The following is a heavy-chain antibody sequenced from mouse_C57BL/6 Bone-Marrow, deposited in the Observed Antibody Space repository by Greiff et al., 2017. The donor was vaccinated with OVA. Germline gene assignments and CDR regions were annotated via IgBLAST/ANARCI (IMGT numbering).Heavy chain of an antibody. J-gene: IGHJ4*01. V-gene: IGHV3-8*01. CDR1: GYSITSDY. Sequence: EVKLVESGPGLAKPSQTLSLTCSVTGYSITSDYWNWIRKFPGNKLEYMGYISYSGSTYYNPSLKSRISITRDTSKNQYYLQLNSVNTEDTATYYCARLGTITTVVAPYYAMDYWGQGTSVTVSS. CDR2: ISYSGST. CDR3: ARLGTITTVVAPYYAMDY. D-gene: IGHD1-1*01.